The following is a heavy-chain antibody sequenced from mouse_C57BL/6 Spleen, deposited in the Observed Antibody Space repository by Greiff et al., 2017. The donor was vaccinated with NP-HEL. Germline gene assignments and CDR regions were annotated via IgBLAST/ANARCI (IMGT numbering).Heavy chain of an antibody. CDR2: INPNNGGT. D-gene: IGHD2-4*01. V-gene: IGHV1-26*01. Sequence: EVQLQQSGPELVKPGASVKISCKASGYTFTDYYMNWVKQSHGKSLEWIGDINPNNGGTSYNQKFKGKATLTVDKSSSTAYMELRSLTSEDSAVYYCARSYDYDRVYYAMDYWGQGTSVTVSS. CDR1: GYTFTDYY. J-gene: IGHJ4*01. CDR3: ARSYDYDRVYYAMDY.